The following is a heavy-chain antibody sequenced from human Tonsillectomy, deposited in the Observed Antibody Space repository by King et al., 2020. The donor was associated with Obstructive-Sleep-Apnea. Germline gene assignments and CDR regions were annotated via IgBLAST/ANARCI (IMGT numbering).Heavy chain of an antibody. CDR3: VRGNWNYFDY. CDR1: GGSISTSDYY. J-gene: IGHJ4*02. Sequence: LQLQESGPGLVKPSETLSLTCTVSGGSISTSDYYWAWIRQPPGKGLEWIGSVYYTESTYYHPSLKSRVTISLATPKNPFSLKLSSVTAADTAVYYCVRGNWNYFDYWGQGTLVTVSS. CDR2: VYYTEST. D-gene: IGHD1-1*01. V-gene: IGHV4-39*07.